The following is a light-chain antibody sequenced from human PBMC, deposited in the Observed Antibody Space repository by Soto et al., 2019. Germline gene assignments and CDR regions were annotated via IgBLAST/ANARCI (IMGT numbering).Light chain of an antibody. CDR1: QSVSSSY. CDR2: GAS. Sequence: DIVLTQSPGTPYFSPGETATLFCRASQSVSSSYLVWYPQKPGQAPRLLIYGASSRAAGIQDRFSGSGSGTVFTLTISRLEPEEFAVYHCPQYGSSGTFGQWTKVDLK. V-gene: IGKV3-20*01. J-gene: IGKJ1*01. CDR3: PQYGSSGT.